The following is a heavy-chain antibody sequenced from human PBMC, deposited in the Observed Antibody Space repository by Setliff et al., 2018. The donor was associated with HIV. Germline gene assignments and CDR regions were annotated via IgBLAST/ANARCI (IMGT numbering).Heavy chain of an antibody. CDR3: ARAGSYGWDY. V-gene: IGHV4-4*02. Sequence: KPSETLSLTCAVSGGSVSGTNWWNWVRQPPGKGLEWIGEIFHSGTTYYNPSLKSRVTMSVDKSKNQLSLKLWSVTAADTAVYYCARAGSYGWDYWGQGTLVTVSS. CDR1: GGSVSGTNW. D-gene: IGHD5-18*01. CDR2: IFHSGTT. J-gene: IGHJ4*02.